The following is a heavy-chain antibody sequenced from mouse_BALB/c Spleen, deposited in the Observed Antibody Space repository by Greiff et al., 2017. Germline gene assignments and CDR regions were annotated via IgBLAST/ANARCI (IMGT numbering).Heavy chain of an antibody. J-gene: IGHJ3*01. CDR3: ARNWDGFAY. Sequence: VHVKQSGGGLVQPGGSLKLSCAASGFTFSSYGMSWVRQTPDKRLELVATINSNGGSTYYPDSVKGRFTISRDNAKNTLYLQMSSLKSEDTAMYYCARNWDGFAYWGQGTLVTVSA. V-gene: IGHV5-6-3*01. CDR1: GFTFSSYG. D-gene: IGHD4-1*01. CDR2: INSNGGST.